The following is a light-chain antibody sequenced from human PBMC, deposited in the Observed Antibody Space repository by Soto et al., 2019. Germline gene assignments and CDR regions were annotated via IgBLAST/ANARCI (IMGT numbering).Light chain of an antibody. J-gene: IGLJ2*01. Sequence: QSALTQPASVSGSPGQSITISCTGTSSDVGGYNYVSWYQHHPGKAPKLKIHDVSDRPSGVSNRFSGSKSANTASLTISGLQAEDEADYYCSSYRTGSTEVFGGGTKLTVL. CDR2: DVS. CDR1: SSDVGGYNY. V-gene: IGLV2-14*03. CDR3: SSYRTGSTEV.